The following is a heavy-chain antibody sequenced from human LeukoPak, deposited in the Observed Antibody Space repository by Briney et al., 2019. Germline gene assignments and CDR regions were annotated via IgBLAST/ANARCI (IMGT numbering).Heavy chain of an antibody. CDR2: IYHSGST. D-gene: IGHD6-6*01. J-gene: IGHJ4*02. CDR3: ARSLGYGYSSSSADY. Sequence: SETLSLTCTVSGGSISSGGYYWSWIRQPPGKGLEWIGYIYHSGSTYYNPSLKSRVTISVDRSKNQFSLKLSSVTAADTAVYYCARSLGYGYSSSSADYWGQGILVTVSS. CDR1: GGSISSGGYY. V-gene: IGHV4-30-2*01.